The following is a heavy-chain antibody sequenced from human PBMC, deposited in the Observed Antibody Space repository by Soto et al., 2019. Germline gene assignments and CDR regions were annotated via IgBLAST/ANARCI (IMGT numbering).Heavy chain of an antibody. CDR1: GFTFSYG. D-gene: IGHD2-15*01. J-gene: IGHJ4*02. CDR2: ISYASSNK. CDR3: AKLVIGYCSGNTCDDY. Sequence: VQLLEAGGGLIQAGGSLRLSCAASGFTFSYGIHWLRQAPGKGLEWVAYISYASSNKFYGDSVKGGFTISRDNSKNTLFLQRNSLRAEDTADYYCAKLVIGYCSGNTCDDYWGQGTLVAVSS. V-gene: IGHV3-30*18.